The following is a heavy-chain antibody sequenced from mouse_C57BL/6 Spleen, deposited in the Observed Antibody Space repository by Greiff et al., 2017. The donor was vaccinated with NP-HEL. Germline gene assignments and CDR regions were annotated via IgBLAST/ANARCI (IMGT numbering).Heavy chain of an antibody. Sequence: QVQLQQSGAELVKPGASVKISCKASGYAFSSYWMNWVKQRPGQGLEWIGQIYPGDGDTNYNGKFKGKATLTADKSSSTAYMQLSSLTSEDSAVYYCARCVYDYDWEFDVWGTGTTVTVSS. V-gene: IGHV1-80*01. CDR1: GYAFSSYW. J-gene: IGHJ1*03. D-gene: IGHD2-4*01. CDR3: ARCVYDYDWEFDV. CDR2: IYPGDGDT.